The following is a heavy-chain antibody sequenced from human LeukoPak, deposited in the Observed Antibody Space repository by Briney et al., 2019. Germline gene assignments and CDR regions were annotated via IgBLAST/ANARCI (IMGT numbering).Heavy chain of an antibody. D-gene: IGHD6-6*01. V-gene: IGHV4-34*01. Sequence: SETLSLTCAVYGGSFSGYYWNWIRQPPGEGLEWIGEINHSGSTNYNPSLKSRVTISVDTSKNQFSLKLSSVTAADTAVYYCATQYSSSSGVDYWGQGTLVTVSS. CDR3: ATQYSSSSGVDY. CDR1: GGSFSGYY. CDR2: INHSGST. J-gene: IGHJ4*02.